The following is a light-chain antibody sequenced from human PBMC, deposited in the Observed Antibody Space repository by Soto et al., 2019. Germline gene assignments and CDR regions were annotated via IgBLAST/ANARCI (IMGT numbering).Light chain of an antibody. Sequence: EIVMTQSPATLSVSPGERATLSCRASQSVSSNLAWYQQKPGQAPRLLIYSASTRATGIPARFSGSGSGTEFTLTISSLQSEDVAVYYCQQYHNWPPWTFGQGTKVEIK. CDR1: QSVSSN. CDR3: QQYHNWPPWT. J-gene: IGKJ1*01. CDR2: SAS. V-gene: IGKV3-15*01.